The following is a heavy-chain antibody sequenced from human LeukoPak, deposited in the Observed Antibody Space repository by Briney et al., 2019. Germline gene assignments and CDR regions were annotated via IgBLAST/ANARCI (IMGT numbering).Heavy chain of an antibody. D-gene: IGHD2-15*01. Sequence: GGSLRLSCAASGFTVSSNYMSWVRQAPGKGLEWVSVIYAGGSTYYADSVKGRFTISRDNSKNTLYLQMSSLRAEDTAVYYCARGFCSGGSCYDFDYWGQGTLVTVSS. CDR1: GFTVSSNY. CDR2: IYAGGST. J-gene: IGHJ4*02. CDR3: ARGFCSGGSCYDFDY. V-gene: IGHV3-53*01.